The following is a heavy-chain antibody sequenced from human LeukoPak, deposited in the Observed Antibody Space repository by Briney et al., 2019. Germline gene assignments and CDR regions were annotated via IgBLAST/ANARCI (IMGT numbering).Heavy chain of an antibody. D-gene: IGHD1-7*01. CDR1: GFIFSNSG. CDR3: ATGITGTTCFDY. J-gene: IGHJ4*02. CDR2: ISYDGSNK. V-gene: IGHV3-30*19. Sequence: PGGSLRLSCTVSGFIFSNSGMHWVRQAPGKGLEWVAVISYDGSNKYYADSVKGRFTISRDNSKNTLYLQMNSLRAEDTAVYYCATGITGTTCFDYWGQGTLVTVSS.